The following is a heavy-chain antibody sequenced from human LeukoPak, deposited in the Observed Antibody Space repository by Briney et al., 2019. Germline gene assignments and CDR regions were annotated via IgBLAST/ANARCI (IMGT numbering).Heavy chain of an antibody. V-gene: IGHV4-34*01. Sequence: ASETLSLTCAVYGGSFSGYYWSSIRQPPGKGQEWYGEINHSGSTNYKPSLKSRVAISVDTSKNHFSLKVSSVSAADTAVYYFVRLLRGGRDTPMVTMIVVRAKSGAFDIWGQGTMVTVSS. J-gene: IGHJ3*02. D-gene: IGHD3-22*01. CDR3: VRLLRGGRDTPMVTMIVVRAKSGAFDI. CDR1: GGSFSGYY. CDR2: INHSGST.